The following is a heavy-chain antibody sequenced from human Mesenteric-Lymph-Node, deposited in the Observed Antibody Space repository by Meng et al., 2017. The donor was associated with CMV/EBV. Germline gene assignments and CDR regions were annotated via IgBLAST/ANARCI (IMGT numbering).Heavy chain of an antibody. Sequence: ASVKVSCKASGYTFTSYYMHWVRQAPGQGLEWMGIINPSGGSTSYAQKFQGRVTMTTDTSTATAYMELRGLRSDDTASYYCARDVVEWEQAHPFDYWGQGTLVTVSS. CDR1: GYTFTSYY. D-gene: IGHD1-26*01. CDR2: INPSGGST. V-gene: IGHV1-46*01. J-gene: IGHJ4*02. CDR3: ARDVVEWEQAHPFDY.